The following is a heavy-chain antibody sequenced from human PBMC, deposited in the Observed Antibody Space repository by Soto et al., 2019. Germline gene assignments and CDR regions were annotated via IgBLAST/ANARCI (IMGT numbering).Heavy chain of an antibody. CDR2: ISSNGGST. CDR3: ARCENYGSGSYPGDYYYGMDV. CDR1: GFTFSSYA. Sequence: EVQLVESGGGLVQPGGSLRLSCAASGFTFSSYAMHWVRQAPGKGLEYVSAISSNGGSTYYANSVKGRFTISRDNSKNTLYLQMGSLRAEDMAVYYCARCENYGSGSYPGDYYYGMDVWGQGTTVTVSS. J-gene: IGHJ6*02. D-gene: IGHD3-10*01. V-gene: IGHV3-64*01.